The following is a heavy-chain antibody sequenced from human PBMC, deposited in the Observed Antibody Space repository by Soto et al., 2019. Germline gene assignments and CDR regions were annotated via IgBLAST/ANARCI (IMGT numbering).Heavy chain of an antibody. CDR3: ARAYYDFWSGPCYFDY. CDR1: GGSFSGYY. V-gene: IGHV4-34*01. Sequence: PSETLSLTCGVYGGSFSGYYWSWIRRPPGKGVEWIGEINHSGSTNYNPSLKSRVTISVDTSKNQFSLKLSSVTAADTAVYYCARAYYDFWSGPCYFDYWGQGTLVTVSS. J-gene: IGHJ4*02. CDR2: INHSGST. D-gene: IGHD3-3*01.